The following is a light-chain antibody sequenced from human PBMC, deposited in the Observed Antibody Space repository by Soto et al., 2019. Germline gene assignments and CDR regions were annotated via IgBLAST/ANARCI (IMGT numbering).Light chain of an antibody. Sequence: EIVLTQSPATLSLSPVERATLSCRASQSVSSYLAWYQQRPGQAPRLLIYDASSRATGIPARFSGSGFGTDFTLTIASLEPEDFAVYYCQQRSNWPLTFGGGTKVDIK. V-gene: IGKV3-11*01. J-gene: IGKJ4*01. CDR3: QQRSNWPLT. CDR1: QSVSSY. CDR2: DAS.